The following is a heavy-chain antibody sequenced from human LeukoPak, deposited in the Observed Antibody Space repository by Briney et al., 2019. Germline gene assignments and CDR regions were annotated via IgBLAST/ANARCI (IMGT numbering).Heavy chain of an antibody. CDR2: ISSSGSTI. V-gene: IGHV3-11*04. CDR1: GFTFSDYY. D-gene: IGHD6-19*01. J-gene: IGHJ6*03. CDR3: AREYSSGWYPDYYYYYMDV. Sequence: GGSLRLSCAASGFTFSDYYMSWIRQAPGKGLEWVSYISSSGSTIYYADSVKGRFTISRDNAKNSLYLQMNSLRAEDTAVYYCAREYSSGWYPDYYYYYMDVWGKGTTVTVSS.